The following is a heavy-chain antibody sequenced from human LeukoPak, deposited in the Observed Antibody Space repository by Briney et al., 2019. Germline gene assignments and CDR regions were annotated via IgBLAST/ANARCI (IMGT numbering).Heavy chain of an antibody. CDR3: ARHIYAETVEVAGDVFDI. V-gene: IGHV4-39*07. CDR2: VYHSGST. CDR1: GDYLRRSGLS. Sequence: SETLSLSCIVSGDYLRRSGLSWGWIRQPPGKALEWIGNVYHSGSTHYNPSLKSRVTISVDMSRIYLRLKSVTAADTAVYYCARHIYAETVEVAGDVFDIWGQGTMVTVSS. J-gene: IGHJ3*02. D-gene: IGHD6-19*01.